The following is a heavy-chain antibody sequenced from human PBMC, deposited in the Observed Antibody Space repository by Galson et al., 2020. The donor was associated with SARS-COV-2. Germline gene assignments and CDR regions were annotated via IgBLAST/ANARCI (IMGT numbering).Heavy chain of an antibody. CDR2: ISAYNGNP. J-gene: IGHJ3*02. V-gene: IGHV1-18*01. D-gene: IGHD2-2*01. CDR1: RYTFTSYG. Sequence: ASVKVSCKASRYTFTSYGISWVRQAPGQGLEWMGWISAYNGNPTYAQKPQGRVTMTTDTSTSTAYMELRSLRSDDTAVYYCARTPDIVVVPAAWRGAFDIWGQGTMVTVSS. CDR3: ARTPDIVVVPAAWRGAFDI.